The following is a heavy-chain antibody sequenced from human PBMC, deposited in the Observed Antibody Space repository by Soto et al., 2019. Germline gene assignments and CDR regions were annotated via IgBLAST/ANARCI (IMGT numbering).Heavy chain of an antibody. J-gene: IGHJ3*02. CDR2: IGGAGSNI. CDR3: AKDSPAGRAFDI. V-gene: IGHV3-23*01. Sequence: GGSLRLSCAASGFTFSEYAMTWVRQAPGKGLEWVSVIGGAGSNIYYADSVEGRFTVSRDDSKNTLYLRMDSLRVEDTAVYYCAKDSPAGRAFDIWGQGTMVTVS. D-gene: IGHD6-13*01. CDR1: GFTFSEYA.